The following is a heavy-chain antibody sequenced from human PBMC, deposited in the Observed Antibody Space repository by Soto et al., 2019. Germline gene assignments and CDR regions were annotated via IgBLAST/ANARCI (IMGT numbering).Heavy chain of an antibody. V-gene: IGHV1-69*02. D-gene: IGHD3-10*01. J-gene: IGHJ4*02. CDR3: ASGLTDFYGSGSPQTY. Sequence: GASVKVSCKASGGTFSSYTISWVRQAPGQGLEWMGRIIPILGIANYAQKFQGRVTITADKSTSTAYMKLSSLRSEDTAVYYCASGLTDFYGSGSPQTYWGQGTLVTVSS. CDR2: IIPILGIA. CDR1: GGTFSSYT.